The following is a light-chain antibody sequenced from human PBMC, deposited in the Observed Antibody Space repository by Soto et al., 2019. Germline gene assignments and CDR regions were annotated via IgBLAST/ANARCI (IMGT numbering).Light chain of an antibody. Sequence: EIVMTQSPVTLSVSPGERATLSCRASQSLSSNLAWYQQKPGRAPRLLIYGASTRATGIPARFSGSGSGTEFTLTISRLDPEDFAVYYCQQYGSSPSFGQGTKVDIK. J-gene: IGKJ1*01. CDR3: QQYGSSPS. CDR1: QSLSSN. CDR2: GAS. V-gene: IGKV3-15*01.